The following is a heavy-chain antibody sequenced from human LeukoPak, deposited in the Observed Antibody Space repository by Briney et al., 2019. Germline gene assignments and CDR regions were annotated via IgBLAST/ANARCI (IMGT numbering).Heavy chain of an antibody. D-gene: IGHD3-22*01. CDR1: GFTFSDYY. CDR3: ARDSPRYDSSGYFTI. J-gene: IGHJ4*02. Sequence: GGSLRLSCAASGFTFSDYYMSWIRQAPGKGLEWVSYISSSGSTIYYADSVKGRFTISRDNAKNSLYLQMNSLRAGDTAVYYCARDSPRYDSSGYFTIWGQGTLVTVSS. CDR2: ISSSGSTI. V-gene: IGHV3-11*01.